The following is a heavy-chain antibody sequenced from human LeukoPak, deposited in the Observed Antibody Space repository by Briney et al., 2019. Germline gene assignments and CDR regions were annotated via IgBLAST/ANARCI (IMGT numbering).Heavy chain of an antibody. Sequence: PSQTLSLTCAVSGDSISSGGYSWSWIRQPPGKGLEWIGRIYTSGSTDYNPSLKSRVTISVDTSKNQFSLKLSSVTAADTAVYYCARAVIAAAPFWFDPWGQGTLVTISS. CDR2: IYTSGST. D-gene: IGHD6-13*01. CDR3: ARAVIAAAPFWFDP. V-gene: IGHV4-61*02. J-gene: IGHJ5*02. CDR1: GDSISSGGYS.